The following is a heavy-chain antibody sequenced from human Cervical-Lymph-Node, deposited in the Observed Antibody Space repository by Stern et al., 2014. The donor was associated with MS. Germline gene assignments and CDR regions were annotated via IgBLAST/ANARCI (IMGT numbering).Heavy chain of an antibody. J-gene: IGHJ1*01. D-gene: IGHD5-18*01. V-gene: IGHV4-39*02. CDR3: AREMGFGAMEEYFQH. CDR2: IYYSGST. Sequence: QVQLQESGPGLVKPSETLSLTCTVSGGSISSSSYYWGWIRQPPGKGLEWIGSIYYSGSTYYNPSLKSRVTISVGTSKNQLSLKLSSVTAADTAVYYCAREMGFGAMEEYFQHWGQGTLVTVSS. CDR1: GGSISSSSYY.